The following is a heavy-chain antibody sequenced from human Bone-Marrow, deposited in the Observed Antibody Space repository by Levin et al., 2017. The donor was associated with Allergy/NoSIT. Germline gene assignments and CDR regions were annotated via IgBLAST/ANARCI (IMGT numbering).Heavy chain of an antibody. CDR1: GFTFTNYA. CDR2: ISSGGSGT. CDR3: DASDY. V-gene: IGHV3-23*01. Sequence: GESLKISCAASGFTFTNYAMGWVRQAPGKGLEWVSTISSGGSGTYYADSVKGRFTISRDNSKNTLSLQMNSLRAEDTAVYDCDASDYWGQGTLVTVSS. J-gene: IGHJ4*02. D-gene: IGHD2-2*01.